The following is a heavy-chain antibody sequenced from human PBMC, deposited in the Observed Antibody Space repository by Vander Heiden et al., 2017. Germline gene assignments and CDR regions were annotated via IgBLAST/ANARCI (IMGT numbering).Heavy chain of an antibody. D-gene: IGHD2-15*01. V-gene: IGHV4-4*07. CDR1: GVPVGPYY. J-gene: IGHJ5*02. Sequence: QVQLQESGTGLVKPSETLSLSCSVSGVPVGPYYWSWVRQPAGRGMEWMERIQKSGTTAYNTPLKRLVTLSVDTSRNHVSLSLHSVTPAQTDTYYCARDCCCGGLGGFIKCLDPW. CDR3: ARDCCCGGLGGFIKCLDP. CDR2: IQKSGTT.